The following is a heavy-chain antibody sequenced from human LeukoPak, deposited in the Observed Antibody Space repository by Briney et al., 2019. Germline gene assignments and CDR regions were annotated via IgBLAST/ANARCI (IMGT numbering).Heavy chain of an antibody. CDR3: AKDGSWSCTD. D-gene: IGHD2-8*02. J-gene: IGHJ4*02. V-gene: IGHV3-30*02. CDR2: IAHHGSNK. CDR1: GFTFSSYA. Sequence: GGSLRPSCAASGFTFSSYAMHWVRQGPGKGLEWVAYIAHHGSNKYYADSVKGRFTISRDNSKRTLYLQMNNLRADDTAVYYCAKDGSWSCTDWGQGALVTVSS.